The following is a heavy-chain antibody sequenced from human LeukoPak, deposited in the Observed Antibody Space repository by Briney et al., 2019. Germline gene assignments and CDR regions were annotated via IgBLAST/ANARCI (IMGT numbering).Heavy chain of an antibody. D-gene: IGHD5-18*01. J-gene: IGHJ4*02. V-gene: IGHV3-48*01. CDR2: ISSSSSTI. Sequence: GGSLRVSCAASGFTVNSYSMNWVRQAPGKGLEWVSYISSSSSTIYYADSVKGRFTISRDNAKNSLYLQMNSLRAEDTAVYYCARMKYSYGSEYDYWGQGTLVTVSS. CDR3: ARMKYSYGSEYDY. CDR1: GFTVNSYS.